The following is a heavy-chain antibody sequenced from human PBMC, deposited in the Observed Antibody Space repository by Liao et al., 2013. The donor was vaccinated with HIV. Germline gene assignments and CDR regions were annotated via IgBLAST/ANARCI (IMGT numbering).Heavy chain of an antibody. V-gene: IGHV4-4*07. CDR1: NGSMTSYY. CDR3: ARARYSQWGY. CDR2: IYITGSP. Sequence: QVHLQEAGPGLVKPSETLSLTCTVSNGSMTSYYWSWLRQSAGKGLEWIGRIYITGSPNYNPSLKSRVSMSVDTSKSQFSLNLTSVTAADTARYYCARARYSQWGYWGQGTLVTVSS. D-gene: IGHD1-1*01. J-gene: IGHJ4*02.